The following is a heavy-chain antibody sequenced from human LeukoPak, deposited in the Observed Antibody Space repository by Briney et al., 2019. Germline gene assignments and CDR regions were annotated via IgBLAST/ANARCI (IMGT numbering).Heavy chain of an antibody. CDR1: GYTFTSYG. V-gene: IGHV1-18*01. Sequence: ASVKVSCKASGYTFTSYGISWVRQAPGQGLEWMGWISAYNGNTNYAQKLQGRVTMTTDTSTSTAYMELRSLRSDDTAVYYCARGGYCSGGSCYSPYYYYYMDVWGKGTTVTVSS. J-gene: IGHJ6*03. D-gene: IGHD2-15*01. CDR2: ISAYNGNT. CDR3: ARGGYCSGGSCYSPYYYYYMDV.